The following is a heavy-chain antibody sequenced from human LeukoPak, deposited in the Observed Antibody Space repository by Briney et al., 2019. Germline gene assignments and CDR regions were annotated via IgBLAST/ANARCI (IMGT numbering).Heavy chain of an antibody. J-gene: IGHJ6*03. D-gene: IGHD6-19*01. CDR3: TAVYSSGWYEVDYYYMDV. CDR2: IKSKTDGGTT. CDR1: GFTFSNAW. V-gene: IGHV3-15*01. Sequence: GGSLRLSCAASGFTFSNAWMSWVRQAPGKGLEWVGRIKSKTDGGTTDYAAPVKGRVTISRDDSKNTLYLQMNSLKTEDTAVYYCTAVYSSGWYEVDYYYMDVWGKGTTVTVSS.